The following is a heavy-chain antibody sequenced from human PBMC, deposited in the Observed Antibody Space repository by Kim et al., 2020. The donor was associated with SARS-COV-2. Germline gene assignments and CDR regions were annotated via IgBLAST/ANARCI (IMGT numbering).Heavy chain of an antibody. J-gene: IGHJ4*02. CDR1: GDSVSSNSAA. CDR3: AREVDDSSGYPIDY. CDR2: TYYRSKWYN. Sequence: SQTLSLTCDISGDSVSSNSAAWNWLRQSPSRGLEWLGRTYYRSKWYNDYAVSVKSRITINPDTSKNQFSLQLNSVTPEDTAVYYCAREVDDSSGYPIDYWGQGSLVTVSS. V-gene: IGHV6-1*01. D-gene: IGHD3-22*01.